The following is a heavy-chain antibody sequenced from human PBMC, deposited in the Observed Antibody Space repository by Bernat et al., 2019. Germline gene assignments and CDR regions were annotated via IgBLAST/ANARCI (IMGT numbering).Heavy chain of an antibody. CDR1: GGSFSGYY. D-gene: IGHD3-3*01. Sequence: QVQLQQWGAGLLKPSETLSLTCAVYGGSFSGYYWSWIRQPPGKGLEWIGEINHSGSTNYNPSLQSRVTISVDTSKNQFSLKLSSVTAADTAVYYCARGPPYDFWSGYYTGYVYWGQRTLVTVSS. V-gene: IGHV4-34*01. CDR3: ARGPPYDFWSGYYTGYVY. J-gene: IGHJ4*02. CDR2: INHSGST.